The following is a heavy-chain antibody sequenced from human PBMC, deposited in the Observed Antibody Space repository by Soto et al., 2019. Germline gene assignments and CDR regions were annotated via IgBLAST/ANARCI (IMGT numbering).Heavy chain of an antibody. D-gene: IGHD2-21*02. Sequence: ASVKVSCKASGYTFTSYAMHWVRQAPGQRLEWLGWINAGNGNTKYSQKFQGRVTITRDTSASTAYMELSSLRSEDTAVYYCARSIVVVTAADYWGQGTLVTVSS. CDR3: ARSIVVVTAADY. CDR2: INAGNGNT. CDR1: GYTFTSYA. V-gene: IGHV1-3*01. J-gene: IGHJ4*02.